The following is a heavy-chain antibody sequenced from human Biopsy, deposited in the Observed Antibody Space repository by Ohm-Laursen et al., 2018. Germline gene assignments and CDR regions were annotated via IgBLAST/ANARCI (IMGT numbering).Heavy chain of an antibody. CDR3: ARDRDRRGWFNP. D-gene: IGHD1-14*01. CDR1: GGSLSSYS. V-gene: IGHV4-4*07. Sequence: TLSLTCTVSGGSLSSYSWSWIRQPAGKGLEWIGQIYTSGITNYNPSLKSRVTMSVDTSKNKFSLRVSSVTAADTAVYYCARDRDRRGWFNPWGQGTLVTVSS. CDR2: IYTSGIT. J-gene: IGHJ5*02.